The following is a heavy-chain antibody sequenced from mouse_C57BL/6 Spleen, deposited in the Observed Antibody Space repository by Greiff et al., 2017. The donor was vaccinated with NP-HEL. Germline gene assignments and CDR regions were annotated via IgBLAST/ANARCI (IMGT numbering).Heavy chain of an antibody. J-gene: IGHJ3*01. CDR1: GFTFSDYG. CDR2: ISNLAYSI. V-gene: IGHV5-15*04. Sequence: EVKVEESGGGLVQPGGSLKLSCAASGFTFSDYGMAWVRQAPRKGPEWVAFISNLAYSIYYADTVTGRFTISRENAKNTLYLEMSSLRSEDTAMYYCARLDYYGSSPWFAYWGQGTLVTVSA. CDR3: ARLDYYGSSPWFAY. D-gene: IGHD1-1*01.